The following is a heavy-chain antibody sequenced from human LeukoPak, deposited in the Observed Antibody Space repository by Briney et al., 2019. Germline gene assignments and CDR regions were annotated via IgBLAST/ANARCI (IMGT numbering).Heavy chain of an antibody. CDR3: ARDLGQYYDTSDNWFDP. V-gene: IGHV3-74*01. CDR2: INSDGSST. J-gene: IGHJ5*02. CDR1: GFTFSSYW. D-gene: IGHD3-22*01. Sequence: GGSLRLSCAASGFTFSSYWMHWVRQAPGKGLVWVSRINSDGSSTSYADSVRGRFSISRDNAKNTLYLQMNSLRAEDTAVYYCARDLGQYYDTSDNWFDPWGQGTLVTVSS.